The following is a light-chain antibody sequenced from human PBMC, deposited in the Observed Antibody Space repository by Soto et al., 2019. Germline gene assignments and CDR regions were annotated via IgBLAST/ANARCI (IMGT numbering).Light chain of an antibody. Sequence: EIVLTQSPGTLSLSPGERATLSCRASQSVSSSYLAWYQHKPGQAPRLLIYGASSMATGIPDRFSGSGSGTDFTLTISRLEPEDFAAYYCQQYGSSPHTFGQGTKLEIK. CDR2: GAS. J-gene: IGKJ2*01. V-gene: IGKV3-20*01. CDR1: QSVSSSY. CDR3: QQYGSSPHT.